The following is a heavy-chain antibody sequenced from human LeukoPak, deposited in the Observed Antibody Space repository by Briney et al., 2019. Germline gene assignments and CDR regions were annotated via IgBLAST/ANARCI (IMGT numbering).Heavy chain of an antibody. V-gene: IGHV3-20*04. D-gene: IGHD2-2*01. CDR3: ARGYCSSTSCYFDY. CDR2: INWNGGST. J-gene: IGHJ4*02. CDR1: GFTFDDYG. Sequence: GGSLRLSCAASGFTFDDYGMSWVRQAPGKGLEWVSGINWNGGSTGYADSVKGRFTISRDNAKNSLYLQMNSLRAEDTALYYCARGYCSSTSCYFDYWGQGTLVIVSS.